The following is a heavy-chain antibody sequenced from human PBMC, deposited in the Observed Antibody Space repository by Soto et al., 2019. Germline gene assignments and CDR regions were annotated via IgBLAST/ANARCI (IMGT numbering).Heavy chain of an antibody. Sequence: EVQLLESGGGLVQPGGSLRLSCAASGFTFSSYVMSWVRQAPGKGLEWVSAISGSGGSTYYADSVKGRFTISRDNSKNTLYLQMNSLRAEDTAVYYCAKGTEQQLVPSYDYGMDVWGQGTTVTVSS. V-gene: IGHV3-23*01. D-gene: IGHD6-13*01. CDR3: AKGTEQQLVPSYDYGMDV. J-gene: IGHJ6*02. CDR2: ISGSGGST. CDR1: GFTFSSYV.